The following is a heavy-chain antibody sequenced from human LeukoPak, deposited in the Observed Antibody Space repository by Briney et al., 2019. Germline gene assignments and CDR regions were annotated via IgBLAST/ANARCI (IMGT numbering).Heavy chain of an antibody. CDR1: GGSISNGDYY. D-gene: IGHD5-12*01. CDR2: IYYSGST. J-gene: IGHJ4*02. Sequence: PSQTLSLTCTVSGGSISNGDYYWSWIRQPPGKGLEWIGYIYYSGSTYYNPSLKSRVTISVDTSKNQFSLKLSSVTAADTAVYYCAREFRRYSGYDPGDYWGQGTLVTVSS. CDR3: AREFRRYSGYDPGDY. V-gene: IGHV4-30-4*08.